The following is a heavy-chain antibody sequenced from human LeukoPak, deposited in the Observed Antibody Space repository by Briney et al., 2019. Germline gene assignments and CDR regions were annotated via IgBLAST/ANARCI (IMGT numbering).Heavy chain of an antibody. D-gene: IGHD1-26*01. V-gene: IGHV4-38-2*02. Sequence: SETLSLTCTVSGYSISSGYYWGWIRQPPGKGLEWIGSIYHSGSTYYNPSLKSRVTRSVDTSKDQFSLKLSAVTAADTAVYYCAREVEATPYYFAYWGQGTLVTVSS. CDR3: AREVEATPYYFAY. J-gene: IGHJ4*02. CDR2: IYHSGST. CDR1: GYSISSGYY.